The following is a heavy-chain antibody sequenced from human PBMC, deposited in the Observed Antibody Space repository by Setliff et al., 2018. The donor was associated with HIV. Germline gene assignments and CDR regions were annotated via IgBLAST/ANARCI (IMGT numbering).Heavy chain of an antibody. CDR2: VSSRGDT. CDR3: ARAAAGNTGPFDL. J-gene: IGHJ4*02. Sequence: SETLSLTCTVSDSGTYYWSWTRQPAGKGLEWIGRVSSRGDTNYNPSLKSRVTMSVDTSRNQLSLKLTSVTASDTAVYYCARAAAGNTGPFDLWGQGSPVTVSS. CDR1: DSGTYY. V-gene: IGHV4-4*07. D-gene: IGHD4-17*01.